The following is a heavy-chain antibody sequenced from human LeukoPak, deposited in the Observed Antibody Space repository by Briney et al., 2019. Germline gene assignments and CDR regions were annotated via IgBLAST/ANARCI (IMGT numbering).Heavy chain of an antibody. J-gene: IGHJ4*02. Sequence: GGSLRLSCAASGFIFSDYYMTWIRQAPGKGLEWVSQISSSGSNIHHADSVKGRFTISRDNAKNSLYLQMNSLRAEDTAVYYCGREGYSTGQFDYWGQGTLVTVSS. V-gene: IGHV3-11*04. D-gene: IGHD6-19*01. CDR3: GREGYSTGQFDY. CDR2: ISSSGSNI. CDR1: GFIFSDYY.